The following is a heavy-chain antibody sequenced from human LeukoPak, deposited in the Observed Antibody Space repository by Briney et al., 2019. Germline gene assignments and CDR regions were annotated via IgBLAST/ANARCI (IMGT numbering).Heavy chain of an antibody. D-gene: IGHD3-3*01. CDR2: IYHSGST. Sequence: SETLSLTCAVSGYFISSGYYWGWIRQPPGKGLEWIGSIYHSGSTYYNPSLKSRVTISVDTSKNQFSLKLRSVTAADTAVYYCARNLYYDFWSGYCNWGQGTLVTVSS. CDR1: GYFISSGYY. J-gene: IGHJ4*02. V-gene: IGHV4-38-2*01. CDR3: ARNLYYDFWSGYCN.